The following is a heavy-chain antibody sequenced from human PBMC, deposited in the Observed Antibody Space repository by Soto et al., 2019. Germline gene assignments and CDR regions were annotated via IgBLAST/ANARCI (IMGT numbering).Heavy chain of an antibody. CDR1: GGTFSSYA. CDR2: IIPIFGTA. V-gene: IGHV1-69*13. J-gene: IGHJ4*02. CDR3: ARERAVGYCSGGSCYSPDY. D-gene: IGHD2-15*01. Sequence: ALVKVSCKASGGTFSSYAISWVRQAPGQGLEWMGGIIPIFGTANYAQKFQGRVTITADESTSTAYMELSSLRSEDTAVYYCARERAVGYCSGGSCYSPDYWGQGTLVTVSS.